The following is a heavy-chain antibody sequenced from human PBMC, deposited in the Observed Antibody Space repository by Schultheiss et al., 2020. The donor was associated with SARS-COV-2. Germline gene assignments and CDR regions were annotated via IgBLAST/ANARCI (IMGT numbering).Heavy chain of an antibody. CDR2: SIPSFNTR. J-gene: IGHJ4*02. D-gene: IGHD6-19*01. V-gene: IGHV1-69*13. CDR3: ARDQPGWGTSD. Sequence: LVKVSCKASGGIFSNYIINWVRQAPGQGLEWMGGSIPSFNTRNYAQNFQGRVTLSADESTSTAYMELSRLRSDDTAVYYCARDQPGWGTSDWGQGSLVTVSS. CDR1: GGIFSNYI.